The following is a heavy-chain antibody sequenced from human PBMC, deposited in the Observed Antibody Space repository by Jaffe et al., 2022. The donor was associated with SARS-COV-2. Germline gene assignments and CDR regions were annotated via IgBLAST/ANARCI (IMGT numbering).Heavy chain of an antibody. J-gene: IGHJ4*02. CDR3: VIAVAGTDAY. Sequence: EVQLVESGGGLVQPGGSLRLSCAASGFTFSSYSMNWVRQAPGKGLEWVSYISSSSSTIYYADSVKGRFTISRDNAKNSLYLQMNSLRAEDTAVYYCVIAVAGTDAYWGQGTLVTVSS. CDR2: ISSSSSTI. V-gene: IGHV3-48*01. D-gene: IGHD6-19*01. CDR1: GFTFSSYS.